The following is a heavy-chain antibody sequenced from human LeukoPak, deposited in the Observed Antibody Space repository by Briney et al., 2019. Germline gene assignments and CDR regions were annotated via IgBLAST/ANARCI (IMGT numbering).Heavy chain of an antibody. CDR2: ISDSGGRT. V-gene: IGHV3-23*01. D-gene: IGHD3-22*01. CDR3: ARSNYYDSSGYYYSHAFDI. Sequence: PGGSLRLSCAVSGITLSNYGMSWVRQAPGKGLEWVAGISDSGGRTNYADSVKGRFAISRDNPRNTLYLQMNSLRAEDTAVYCCARSNYYDSSGYYYSHAFDIWGQGTMVTVSS. CDR1: GITLSNYG. J-gene: IGHJ3*02.